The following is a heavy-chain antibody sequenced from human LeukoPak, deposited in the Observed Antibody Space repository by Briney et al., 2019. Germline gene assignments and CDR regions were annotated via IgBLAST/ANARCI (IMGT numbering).Heavy chain of an antibody. CDR2: IYYSGST. CDR3: ARVRLCGSTSCYGDFDY. J-gene: IGHJ4*02. V-gene: IGHV4-39*07. D-gene: IGHD2-2*01. CDR1: GGSISSISYY. Sequence: PSETLSLTCTVSGGSISSISYYWGWIRQPPGKGLEWIGSIYYSGSTYYNPSLKSRVTVSLDTSKNQFSLKLTSVTAADTAVYYCARVRLCGSTSCYGDFDYWGQGTLVTVSS.